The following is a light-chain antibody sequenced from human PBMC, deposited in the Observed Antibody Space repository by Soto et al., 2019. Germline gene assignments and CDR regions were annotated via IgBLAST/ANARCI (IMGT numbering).Light chain of an antibody. J-gene: IGKJ1*01. CDR1: QSVSSSY. Sequence: EIVLTQSPGTLSLSPGERVTLSCMASQSVSSSYLAWYQQKPGQAPRLLIYGASSRATGIPDRFSGSGSGPDFTLTISGLEPEDFAVYYCQQYDSSPQTFGQGTKVEI. V-gene: IGKV3-20*01. CDR3: QQYDSSPQT. CDR2: GAS.